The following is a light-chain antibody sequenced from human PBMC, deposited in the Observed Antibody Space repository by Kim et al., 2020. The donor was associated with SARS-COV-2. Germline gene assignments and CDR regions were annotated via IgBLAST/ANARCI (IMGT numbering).Light chain of an antibody. CDR2: AAS. CDR3: QQSYITPFT. V-gene: IGKV1-39*01. Sequence: ASVGDRVTITCRTTQSISSHLIWYQQRPGRAPTLLISAASTLQGGVPSMFSGSRSETYFTLTISSLRPEDFATYFCQQSYITPFTFRPGTKVDI. J-gene: IGKJ3*01. CDR1: QSISSH.